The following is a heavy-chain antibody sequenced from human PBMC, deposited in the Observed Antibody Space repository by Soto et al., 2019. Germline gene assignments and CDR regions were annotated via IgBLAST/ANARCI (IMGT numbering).Heavy chain of an antibody. CDR2: MNPNSGNT. CDR3: ARSAAMWDAFDI. D-gene: IGHD2-2*01. V-gene: IGHV1-8*01. J-gene: IGHJ3*02. CDR1: GYTFTRYD. Sequence: QVQLVQSGAAVKKPGASVKVSCKASGYTFTRYDINWVRQATAQGLEWRGWMNPNSGNTGYAQKFQGRVTMTRNTSIRTAYMELSSLRSEDTAVYYCARSAAMWDAFDIWGQGTMVTVSS.